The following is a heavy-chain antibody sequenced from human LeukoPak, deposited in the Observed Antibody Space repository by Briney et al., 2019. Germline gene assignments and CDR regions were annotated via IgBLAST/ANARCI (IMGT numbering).Heavy chain of an antibody. D-gene: IGHD1-26*01. J-gene: IGHJ3*02. CDR3: ARTAPLVGVPGAFDI. Sequence: SETLSLTCTVSGGSINNYYWSWIRQPPGKGLEWIGYIYDSGNSNYSPSLKSRVTISVDTSKNQFSLKLTSVTAADTAVYYCARTAPLVGVPGAFDIWGQGTMVTVSS. CDR1: GGSINNYY. CDR2: IYDSGNS. V-gene: IGHV4-59*01.